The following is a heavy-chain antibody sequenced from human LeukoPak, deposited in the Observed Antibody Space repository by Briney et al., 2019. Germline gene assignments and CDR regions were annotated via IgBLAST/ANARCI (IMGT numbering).Heavy chain of an antibody. D-gene: IGHD2-15*01. V-gene: IGHV3-30-3*01. Sequence: GGSLRLSCAASGFTFSSYAMHWVRQAPGKGLEWVAVISYDGSNKYYADSVKGRFTISRDNPKNTLYLQMNRLRAEDTAMYYCARDGDYCSGGRCYTLSYYYGMDVWGQGPTVTVSS. CDR2: ISYDGSNK. CDR1: GFTFSSYA. CDR3: ARDGDYCSGGRCYTLSYYYGMDV. J-gene: IGHJ6*02.